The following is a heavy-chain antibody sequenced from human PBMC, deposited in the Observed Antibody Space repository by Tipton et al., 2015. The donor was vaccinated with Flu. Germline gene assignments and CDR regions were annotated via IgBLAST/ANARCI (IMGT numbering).Heavy chain of an antibody. D-gene: IGHD3-10*01. CDR1: GYSISSGYY. Sequence: TLSLTCTVSGYSISSGYYWGWIRQPPGKGLEWIGSIYHSGSTYYNPSLKSRVTILVDTSKNQFSLKLSSVTAADTAVYYCARGTLWFGDTSGWFDPWGQGTLVTVSS. CDR3: ARGTLWFGDTSGWFDP. J-gene: IGHJ5*02. V-gene: IGHV4-38-2*02. CDR2: IYHSGST.